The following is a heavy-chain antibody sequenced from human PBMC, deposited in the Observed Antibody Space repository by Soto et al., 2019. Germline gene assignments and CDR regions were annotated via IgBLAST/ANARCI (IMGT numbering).Heavy chain of an antibody. CDR2: IVVGSGNT. V-gene: IGHV1-58*01. J-gene: IGHJ4*02. Sequence: ASVKVSCKASGFTFTSSAVQWVRQARGQRLEWIGWIVVGSGNTNYAQKFQERVTITRDMSTSTAYMELSSLRSEDTAVYYCAVDWTYYYDSSGYYWGQRTLVTVSS. CDR1: GFTFTSSA. CDR3: AVDWTYYYDSSGYY. D-gene: IGHD3-22*01.